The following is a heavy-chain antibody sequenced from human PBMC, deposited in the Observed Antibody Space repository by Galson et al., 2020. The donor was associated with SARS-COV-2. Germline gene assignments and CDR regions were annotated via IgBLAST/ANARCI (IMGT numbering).Heavy chain of an antibody. D-gene: IGHD3-22*01. V-gene: IGHV1-8*01. Sequence: ASVKVSCKASGYTFTSYDINWVRQATGQGLEWMGWMNPNSGNTGYAQKFQGRVTMTRNTSISTAYMELSSLRSEDTAVYYCARGDSSGYYNEDAFDIWGQGTMVTVSS. CDR3: ARGDSSGYYNEDAFDI. J-gene: IGHJ3*02. CDR1: GYTFTSYD. CDR2: MNPNSGNT.